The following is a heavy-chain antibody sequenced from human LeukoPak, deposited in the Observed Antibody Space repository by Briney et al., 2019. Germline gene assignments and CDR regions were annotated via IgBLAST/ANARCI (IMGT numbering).Heavy chain of an antibody. J-gene: IGHJ5*02. CDR1: GFTFKLYA. Sequence: GGSLRLSCAASGFTFKLYAMNWVRQAPGKGPEWVSAITGYGDTTYTAASVKGRFTISRDNSKNTVSLQMNSLRVEDTAVYYCVGDRGPYVDIANNWFDPWGQGTLVAVSS. D-gene: IGHD3-9*01. V-gene: IGHV3-23*01. CDR2: ITGYGDTT. CDR3: VGDRGPYVDIANNWFDP.